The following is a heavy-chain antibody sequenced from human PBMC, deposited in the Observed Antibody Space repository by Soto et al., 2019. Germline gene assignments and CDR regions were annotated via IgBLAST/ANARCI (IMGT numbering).Heavy chain of an antibody. CDR1: GFTFSSYA. D-gene: IGHD2-2*02. V-gene: IGHV3-23*01. CDR3: AKGYCTSTSCYTDY. CDR2: ISGSGGST. J-gene: IGHJ4*02. Sequence: GGSLRLSCAASGFTFSSYAMSWVRQAPGKGLEWVSGISGSGGSTYYADSVKGRFTISRDNSKNTLYLQMNSLRAEDTAVYYCAKGYCTSTSCYTDYWGQGTLVTVSS.